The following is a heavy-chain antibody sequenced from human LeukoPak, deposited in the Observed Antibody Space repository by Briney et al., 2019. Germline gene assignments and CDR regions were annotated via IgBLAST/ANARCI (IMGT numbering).Heavy chain of an antibody. CDR3: ARDRGFTIFGVAEPGEFDY. V-gene: IGHV3-21*01. J-gene: IGHJ4*02. D-gene: IGHD3-3*01. Sequence: PGGSLRLSCAASGFTFSSYSMNWVRQAPGKGLEWVSSISSSSSYIYYADSVKGRFTISRDNAKNSLYLQMNSLRAEDTAVYYCARDRGFTIFGVAEPGEFDYWGQGTLVTVSS. CDR1: GFTFSSYS. CDR2: ISSSSSYI.